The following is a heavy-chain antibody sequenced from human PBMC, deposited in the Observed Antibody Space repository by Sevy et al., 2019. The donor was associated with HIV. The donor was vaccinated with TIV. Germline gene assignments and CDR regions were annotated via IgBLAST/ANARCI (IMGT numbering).Heavy chain of an antibody. CDR3: AKDQGVTTLFLLFDY. D-gene: IGHD4-17*01. J-gene: IGHJ4*02. Sequence: GGSLRLSCAASGFTFSNYDMHWVRQAPGKGLEWVAVILYDGSNKYYADYVKGRITISTDNSKKTLYLQMNSLRAEDSAIYYCAKDQGVTTLFLLFDYWGQGTLVTVSS. CDR1: GFTFSNYD. V-gene: IGHV3-30*18. CDR2: ILYDGSNK.